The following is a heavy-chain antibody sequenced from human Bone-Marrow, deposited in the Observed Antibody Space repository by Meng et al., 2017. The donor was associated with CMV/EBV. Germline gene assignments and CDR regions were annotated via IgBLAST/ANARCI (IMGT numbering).Heavy chain of an antibody. V-gene: IGHV3-30-3*01. CDR3: ARDLIYVDTAIRGLFYYYYGMDV. CDR1: GFTFSSYD. D-gene: IGHD5-18*01. J-gene: IGHJ6*02. CDR2: ISYDGSNK. Sequence: GGSLRLSCAACGFTFSSYDMHWVRQAPGKGLEWVAVISYDGSNKYYADSVKGRFTISRDNSKNTLYLQMNSLRAEDTAVYYCARDLIYVDTAIRGLFYYYYGMDVWGQGTTVTVSS.